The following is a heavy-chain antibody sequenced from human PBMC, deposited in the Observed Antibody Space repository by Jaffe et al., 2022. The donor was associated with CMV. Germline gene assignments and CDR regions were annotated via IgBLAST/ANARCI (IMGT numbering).Heavy chain of an antibody. CDR3: ARAAGYYYDSSGPGRPERMADYYYGMDV. Sequence: EVQLVESGGGLIQPGGSLRLSCAASGFTVSSNYMSWVRQAPGKGLEWVSVIYSGGSTYYADSVKGRFTISRDNSKNTLYLQMNSLRAEDTAVYYCARAAGYYYDSSGPGRPERMADYYYGMDVWGQGTTVTVSS. D-gene: IGHD3-22*01. CDR1: GFTVSSNY. J-gene: IGHJ6*02. CDR2: IYSGGST. V-gene: IGHV3-53*01.